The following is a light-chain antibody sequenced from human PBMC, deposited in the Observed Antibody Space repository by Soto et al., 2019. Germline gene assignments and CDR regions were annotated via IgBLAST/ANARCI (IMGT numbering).Light chain of an antibody. CDR3: APWDDSLNGWV. CDR2: SNI. V-gene: IGLV1-44*01. J-gene: IGLJ3*02. Sequence: QSVLTQPPSASGTPGKRVTISCSGSSSNIGSNTVNWYQQLPGTAPKLLIYSNIQRPSGVPDRFSGSKSGTSASLAISGLQSEDEADYYCAPWDDSLNGWVFGGGTKLTVL. CDR1: SSNIGSNT.